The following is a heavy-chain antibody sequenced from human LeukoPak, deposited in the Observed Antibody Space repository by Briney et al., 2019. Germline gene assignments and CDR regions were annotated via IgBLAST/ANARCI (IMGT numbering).Heavy chain of an antibody. CDR2: INHSGST. D-gene: IGHD3-22*01. CDR1: GGSFSGYY. CDR3: VRERTEGYYDNSGSFDY. J-gene: IGHJ4*02. V-gene: IGHV4-34*01. Sequence: SETLSLTCAVYGGSFSGYYWSWIRQPPGKGLEWIGEINHSGSTNYNPSLKSRVTISVDTSKNQFSLKLSSVTAADTAKYFCVRERTEGYYDNSGSFDYWGQGILVTVSS.